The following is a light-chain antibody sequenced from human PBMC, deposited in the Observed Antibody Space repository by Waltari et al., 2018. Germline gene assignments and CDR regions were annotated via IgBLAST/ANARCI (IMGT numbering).Light chain of an antibody. CDR2: NAS. CDR3: QQYNSYPYT. Sequence: DIQMTQSPSTLSASVGDRVTITCRARQSISRWLAWYQQKPGKALKLLIYNASSLESAVPSRFSGSGSGTEFTLTISSLQPDDFATYYCQQYNSYPYTFGQGTKLEIK. CDR1: QSISRW. V-gene: IGKV1-5*03. J-gene: IGKJ2*01.